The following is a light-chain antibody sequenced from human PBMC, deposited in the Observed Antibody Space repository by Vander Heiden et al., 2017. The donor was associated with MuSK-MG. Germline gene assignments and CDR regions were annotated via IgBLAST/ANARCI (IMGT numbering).Light chain of an antibody. CDR3: QQRSNGPPMYT. CDR1: QSVSSY. J-gene: IGKJ2*01. V-gene: IGKV3-11*01. CDR2: DAS. Sequence: DIVLTQSPATLSLSPGERATLSCRASQSVSSYLAWYQQKPGQAPRLLIYDASNRATGIQARFSGSGYGPDFTLTISSREPKDFAVYYCQQRSNGPPMYTFGQGTKLXIK.